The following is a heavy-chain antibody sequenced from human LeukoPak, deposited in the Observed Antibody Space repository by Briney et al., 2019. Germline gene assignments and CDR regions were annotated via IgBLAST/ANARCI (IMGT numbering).Heavy chain of an antibody. J-gene: IGHJ4*02. CDR3: ARLTYSDYYFDY. V-gene: IGHV1-18*01. D-gene: IGHD4-11*01. CDR2: ISAYNGST. Sequence: ASVKVSCKASDYTFTSYGISWVRQAPGQGLEWMGWISAYNGSTNYAQKLQGRVTMTTDTSTSTAYMELRSLRCDDTAVYYCARLTYSDYYFDYWGQGTLVTVSS. CDR1: DYTFTSYG.